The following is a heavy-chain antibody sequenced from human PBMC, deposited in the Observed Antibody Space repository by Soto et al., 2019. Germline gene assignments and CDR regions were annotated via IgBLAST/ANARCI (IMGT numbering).Heavy chain of an antibody. CDR1: GFTFSSYA. CDR3: ARDIVYCGGDCFHYYGMDV. CDR2: ISYDGSNK. D-gene: IGHD2-21*02. J-gene: IGHJ6*02. Sequence: QVQLVESGGGVVQPGRSLRLSCAASGFTFSSYAMHWVRQAPGKGLEWVAVISYDGSNKYYADSVKGRFTISRDTSKNTLYLQMNSLRAEDTAVYYCARDIVYCGGDCFHYYGMDVWGQGTTVTVSS. V-gene: IGHV3-30-3*01.